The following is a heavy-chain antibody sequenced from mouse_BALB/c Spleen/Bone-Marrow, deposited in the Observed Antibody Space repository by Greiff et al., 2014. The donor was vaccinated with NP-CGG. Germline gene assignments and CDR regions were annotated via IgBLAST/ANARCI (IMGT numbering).Heavy chain of an antibody. CDR3: ARAYYVNYDAMDY. V-gene: IGHV1-9*01. CDR1: GYTFSSYW. Sequence: QVQLQQSGAELMKPGASMKISCKANGYTFSSYWIEWVKQRPGHGLEWIGEILPGSGSTNYNERFKGKATFTADTSSNTAYMQLSSLTSEDSAVYYCARAYYVNYDAMDYWGQGTSVTVSS. CDR2: ILPGSGST. D-gene: IGHD2-10*01. J-gene: IGHJ4*01.